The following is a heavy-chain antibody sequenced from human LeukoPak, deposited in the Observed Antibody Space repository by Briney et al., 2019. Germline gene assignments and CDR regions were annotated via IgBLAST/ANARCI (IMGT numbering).Heavy chain of an antibody. Sequence: WGSLRLSCAASGFTFDDYAMHWVRQAPGKGLEWVSLISWDGGSTYYADSVKGRFTISRDNSKNSLYLQMNSLRAEDTALYYCAKEGGKDAFDIWGQGTMVTVSS. V-gene: IGHV3-43D*04. D-gene: IGHD3-16*01. J-gene: IGHJ3*02. CDR1: GFTFDDYA. CDR3: AKEGGKDAFDI. CDR2: ISWDGGST.